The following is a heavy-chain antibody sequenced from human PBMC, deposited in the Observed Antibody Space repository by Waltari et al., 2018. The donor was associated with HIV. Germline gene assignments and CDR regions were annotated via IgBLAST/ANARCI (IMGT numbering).Heavy chain of an antibody. V-gene: IGHV4-39*01. J-gene: IGHJ4*02. D-gene: IGHD2-15*01. Sequence: QLQLQESGPGLVRPSETLSLTCPVSGGFISGSTYYWGWTRQTPERGLEWIGSIKYSGNTFYKSSLKSRATMSIDTSKNQFSLRLNSLTAADTAVYYCMRRDDCISGHCPFDYWGQGILVTVSS. CDR2: IKYSGNT. CDR1: GGFISGSTYY. CDR3: MRRDDCISGHCPFDY.